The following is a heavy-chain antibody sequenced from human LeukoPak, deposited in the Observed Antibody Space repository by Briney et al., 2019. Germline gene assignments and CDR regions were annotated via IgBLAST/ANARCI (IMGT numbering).Heavy chain of an antibody. D-gene: IGHD7-27*01. CDR1: GGSISSGDYY. CDR3: ARDSSGDQDWYLDL. CDR2: IYYSGST. V-gene: IGHV4-30-4*08. J-gene: IGHJ2*01. Sequence: SETLSLTCTVSGGSISSGDYYWSWIRQPPGKGLEWIGYIYYSGSTYYNPSLKSRVTISVDTSKNQFSLKLSSVTAADTAVYYCARDSSGDQDWYLDLWGRGTLVTVSS.